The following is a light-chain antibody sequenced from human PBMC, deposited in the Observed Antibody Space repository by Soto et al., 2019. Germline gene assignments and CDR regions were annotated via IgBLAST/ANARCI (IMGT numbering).Light chain of an antibody. CDR2: GAS. V-gene: IGKV3-20*01. CDR1: QSVNSNY. Sequence: EIVLTQSPGTLSLSPGESAILSCRASQSVNSNYLAWYQQKPGQAPRLLIYGASSRATGVPNRFSGSGSGTDFTLTISSLEPEDFAVYYCHQYGLSPRHPFGQGTKV. J-gene: IGKJ2*01. CDR3: HQYGLSPRHP.